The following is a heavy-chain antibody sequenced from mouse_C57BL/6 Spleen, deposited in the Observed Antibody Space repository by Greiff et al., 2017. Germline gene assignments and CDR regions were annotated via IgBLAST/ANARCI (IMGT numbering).Heavy chain of an antibody. D-gene: IGHD2-2*01. CDR2: IYPGSGNT. Sequence: QVQLQQSGAELVKPGASVKLSCKASGYSFTSYYIHWVKQRPGQGLEWIGWIYPGSGNTKYNEKFKGKATLTADTSSSTAYMQLSSLTSEDTAVYCCARGKYCYGYDGSPYAMDYWGQGTSVTVSS. J-gene: IGHJ4*01. CDR3: ARGKYCYGYDGSPYAMDY. V-gene: IGHV1-66*01. CDR1: GYSFTSYY.